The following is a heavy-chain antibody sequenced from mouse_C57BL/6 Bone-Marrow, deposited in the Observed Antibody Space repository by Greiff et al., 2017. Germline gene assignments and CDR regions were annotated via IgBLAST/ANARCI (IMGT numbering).Heavy chain of an antibody. CDR3: ARERGYDYGFFAY. Sequence: VQLQQSGPVLVKPGASVKMSCKASGYTFTDYYMNWVKQSHGKSLEWIGVINPYNGGTSYNQKFKGKATLTVDKSSSTAYMELNSLTSEDSAVYYCARERGYDYGFFAYWGQGTLVTVSA. V-gene: IGHV1-19*01. CDR2: INPYNGGT. J-gene: IGHJ3*01. CDR1: GYTFTDYY. D-gene: IGHD2-4*01.